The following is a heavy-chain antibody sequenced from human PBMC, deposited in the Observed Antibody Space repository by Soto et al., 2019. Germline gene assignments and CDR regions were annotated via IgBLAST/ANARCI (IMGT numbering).Heavy chain of an antibody. CDR2: ISAYNGNT. V-gene: IGHV1-18*01. CDR1: GYTFTSYG. CDR3: ARDSAATGPSPLVN. D-gene: IGHD6-13*01. Sequence: ASVKVSCKASGYTFTSYGISWVRQAPGQGLEWMGWISAYNGNTNYAQKLQGRVTMTTDTSTSTAYMELRSLRSDDTAVYYCARDSAATGPSPLVNWGQGTLVTVSS. J-gene: IGHJ4*02.